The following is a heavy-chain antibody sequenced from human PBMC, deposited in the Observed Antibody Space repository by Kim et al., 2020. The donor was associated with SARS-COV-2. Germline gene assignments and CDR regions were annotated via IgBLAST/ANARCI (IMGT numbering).Heavy chain of an antibody. CDR2: IKQDGSEK. Sequence: GGSLRLSCAASGFTFSSYWMSWVRQAPGKGLEWVANIKQDGSEKYYVDSVKGRFTISRDNAKNSLYLQMNSLRAEDTAVYYCARDRLAARPILYFDYWGQGTLVTVSS. V-gene: IGHV3-7*03. J-gene: IGHJ4*02. CDR1: GFTFSSYW. CDR3: ARDRLAARPILYFDY. D-gene: IGHD6-6*01.